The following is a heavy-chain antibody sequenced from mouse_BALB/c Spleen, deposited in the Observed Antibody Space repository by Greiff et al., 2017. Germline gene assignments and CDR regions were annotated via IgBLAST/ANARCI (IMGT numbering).Heavy chain of an antibody. CDR2: ISSGSSTI. J-gene: IGHJ2*01. Sequence: EVQGVESGGGLVQPGGSRKLSCAASGFTFSSFGMHWVRQAPEKGLEWVAYISSGSSTIYYADTVKGRFTISRDNPKNTLFLQMTSLRSEDTAMYYCAREYYGRTYYFDYWGQGTTLTVSS. CDR1: GFTFSSFG. D-gene: IGHD1-1*01. V-gene: IGHV5-17*02. CDR3: AREYYGRTYYFDY.